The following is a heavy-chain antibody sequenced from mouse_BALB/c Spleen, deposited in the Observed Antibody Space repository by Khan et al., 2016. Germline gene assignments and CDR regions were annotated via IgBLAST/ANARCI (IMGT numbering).Heavy chain of an antibody. V-gene: IGHV1-66*01. CDR3: ARGPYAYDWYFAV. D-gene: IGHD2-2*01. CDR1: GYSFTSDY. CDR2: IFPGSGIT. Sequence: QVQLKQSGPELVKPGASVKMPCKASGYSFTSDYIHWVKQRPGQGLEWIGWIFPGSGITRYNEKFKGKATLTADTSSSTVYMQISSLTSEDSAVYLCARGPYAYDWYFAVWGAGTMVTVSS. J-gene: IGHJ1*01.